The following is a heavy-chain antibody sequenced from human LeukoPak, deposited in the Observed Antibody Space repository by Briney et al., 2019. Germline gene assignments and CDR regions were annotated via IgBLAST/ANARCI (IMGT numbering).Heavy chain of an antibody. V-gene: IGHV4-34*01. D-gene: IGHD3-10*01. CDR3: ARGNVLLWFGELLGNWFDP. Sequence: KPSETLSLTCAVYGGSFSGYYWSWIRQPPGKGLEWIGEINHSGSTNYNPSLTSRVTISVDTSKNQFSLKLSSVTAADTAVYYCARGNVLLWFGELLGNWFDPWGQGTLVTVSS. CDR1: GGSFSGYY. J-gene: IGHJ5*02. CDR2: INHSGST.